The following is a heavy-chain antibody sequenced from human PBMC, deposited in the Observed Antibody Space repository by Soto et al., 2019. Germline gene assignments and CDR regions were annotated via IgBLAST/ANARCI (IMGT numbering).Heavy chain of an antibody. CDR1: GFPFRNYG. V-gene: IGHV3-33*01. Sequence: GGSLRLSCEASGFPFRNYGIHGVRHAPGKGLEWLAIIWNDGSNEYYADSVKGRFTISRDNSKNTVYLQVSNLRAEDTAVYFCARDQTDSGGYSDSWGQGTLVTVPS. CDR2: IWNDGSNE. CDR3: ARDQTDSGGYSDS. J-gene: IGHJ4*02. D-gene: IGHD3-22*01.